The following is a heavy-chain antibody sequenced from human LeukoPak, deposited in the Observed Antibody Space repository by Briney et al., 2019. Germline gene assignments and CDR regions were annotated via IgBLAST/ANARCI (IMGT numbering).Heavy chain of an antibody. D-gene: IGHD3-22*01. CDR3: AKERGVQYDSSGYYYVLDAFDI. CDR1: GFTFDDYA. Sequence: GRSLRLSCAASGFTFDDYAMHWVRQAPGKGLEWVSGISWNSGSIGYADSVKGRFTISRDNAKNSLYLQMNSLRAEDTALYYCAKERGVQYDSSGYYYVLDAFDIWGQGTMVTVSS. V-gene: IGHV3-9*01. J-gene: IGHJ3*02. CDR2: ISWNSGSI.